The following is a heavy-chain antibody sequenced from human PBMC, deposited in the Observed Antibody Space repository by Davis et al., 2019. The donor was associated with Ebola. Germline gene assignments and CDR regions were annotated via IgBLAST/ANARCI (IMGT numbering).Heavy chain of an antibody. CDR2: VRSDGHNT. CDR3: VKGIVGTAKVY. D-gene: IGHD1-26*01. J-gene: IGHJ4*02. V-gene: IGHV3-64D*08. Sequence: GESLKISCSAAGFSFSNYTMHWVRQAPGKGLECVSAVRSDGHNTYYADSVTGRFTISRDNSKNPLYLQMSSLRTEDTAVYYCVKGIVGTAKVYWGQGTLVTVSS. CDR1: GFSFSNYT.